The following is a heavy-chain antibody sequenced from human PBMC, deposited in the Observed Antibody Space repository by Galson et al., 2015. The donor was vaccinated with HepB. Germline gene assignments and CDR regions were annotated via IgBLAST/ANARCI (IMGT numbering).Heavy chain of an antibody. CDR3: ARDHRGWTLAGYYYCYYMDV. CDR1: GYTFTGYY. V-gene: IGHV1-2*02. D-gene: IGHD6-19*01. CDR2: INPNSGGT. J-gene: IGHJ6*03. Sequence: SVKVSCKASGYTFTGYYMHWVRQAPGQGLEWMGWINPNSGGTNYAQKFQGRVTMTTDTSTSTAYMELRSLRSDDTAVYYCARDHRGWTLAGYYYCYYMDVWGKGTTVTVSS.